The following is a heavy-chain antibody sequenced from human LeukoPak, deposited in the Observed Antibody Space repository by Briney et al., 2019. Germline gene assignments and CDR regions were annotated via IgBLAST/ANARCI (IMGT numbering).Heavy chain of an antibody. J-gene: IGHJ3*02. CDR3: ARGNYDFWSGNHAFDI. Sequence: GGSLRLSCAASGFTFSSYDMSWVRQAPGKGLEWVSTFSSGGSSTYYADSVKGRFTISRDNSKNTLYLQMNSLRAEDTAVYYCARGNYDFWSGNHAFDIWGQGTMVTVSS. D-gene: IGHD3-3*01. V-gene: IGHV3-23*01. CDR2: FSSGGSST. CDR1: GFTFSSYD.